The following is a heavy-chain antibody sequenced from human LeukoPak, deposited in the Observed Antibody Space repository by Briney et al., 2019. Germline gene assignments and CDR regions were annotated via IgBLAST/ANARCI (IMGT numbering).Heavy chain of an antibody. J-gene: IGHJ4*02. CDR1: GFTFSSYA. CDR3: ARDAGYSGYEPYFDY. V-gene: IGHV3-64*01. D-gene: IGHD5-12*01. CDR2: ISSNGGST. Sequence: GGTLRLSCAASGFTFSSYAMHWVRQAPGKGLEYVSAISSNGGSTYYANSVEGRFTISRDNSKNTLYLQMGSLRAEDMAVYYCARDAGYSGYEPYFDYWGQGTLVTVSS.